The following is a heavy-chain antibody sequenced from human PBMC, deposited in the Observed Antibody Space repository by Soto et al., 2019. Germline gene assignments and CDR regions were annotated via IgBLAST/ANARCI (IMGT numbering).Heavy chain of an antibody. V-gene: IGHV3-33*01. D-gene: IGHD3-9*01. CDR1: GFTFSSYG. CDR2: IWYDGSNK. CDR3: ARTDILTGYYLMDV. J-gene: IGHJ6*03. Sequence: QVQLVESGGGVVQPGRSLRLSCAASGFTFSSYGMHWVRQAPGKGLEWVAVIWYDGSNKYYADSVKGRFTISRDNSKNTLYLQMNSLRAEDTAVYYCARTDILTGYYLMDVWGKGTTVTVSS.